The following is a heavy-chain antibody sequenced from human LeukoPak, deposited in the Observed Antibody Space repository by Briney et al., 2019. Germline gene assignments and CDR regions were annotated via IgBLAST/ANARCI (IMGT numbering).Heavy chain of an antibody. V-gene: IGHV3-15*01. CDR3: TTYYSSSWYPQGYFDY. CDR2: IKSKTDGGTT. J-gene: IGHJ4*02. D-gene: IGHD6-13*01. CDR1: GFTFRNYG. Sequence: PGGSLRLSCAASGFTFRNYGMNWVRQAPGKGLEWVGRIKSKTDGGTTDYAAPVKGRFTISRDDSKNTLYLQMNSLKTEDTAVYYRTTYYSSSWYPQGYFDYWGQGTLVTVSS.